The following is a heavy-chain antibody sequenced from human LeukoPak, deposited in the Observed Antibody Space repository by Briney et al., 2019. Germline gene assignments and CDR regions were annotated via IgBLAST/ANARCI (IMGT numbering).Heavy chain of an antibody. D-gene: IGHD1-26*01. Sequence: SQTLSLTCTVSGGSISSGGYYWSWIRQHPGKGLEWIGYIYYSGSTNYNPSLKSRVTISVDTSKNQFSLKLSSVTAADTAVYYCARDSGSYHNWFDPWGQGTLVTVSS. CDR1: GGSISSGGYY. J-gene: IGHJ5*02. V-gene: IGHV4-61*08. CDR2: IYYSGST. CDR3: ARDSGSYHNWFDP.